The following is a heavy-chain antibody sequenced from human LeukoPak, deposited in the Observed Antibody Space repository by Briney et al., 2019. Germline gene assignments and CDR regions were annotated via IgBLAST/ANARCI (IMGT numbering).Heavy chain of an antibody. Sequence: ASVKVSCKASGYTFTSYGISWVRQAPGQGLEWMGWISAYNGNTNYAQKLQGRVTMTTDTSTSTAYMELRSLRSDDTAVYYCARQVPYSGSPGSWFDPWGQGTLVTVSS. CDR3: ARQVPYSGSPGSWFDP. D-gene: IGHD1-26*01. J-gene: IGHJ5*02. CDR2: ISAYNGNT. V-gene: IGHV1-18*01. CDR1: GYTFTSYG.